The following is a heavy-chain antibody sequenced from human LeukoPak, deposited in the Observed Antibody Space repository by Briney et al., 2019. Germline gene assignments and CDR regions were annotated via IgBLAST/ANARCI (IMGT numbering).Heavy chain of an antibody. J-gene: IGHJ4*02. CDR3: ATSPGGFCTGHSCHTFDY. CDR1: SFPYINYA. V-gene: IGHV3-30-3*01. CDR2: ISSNGVNK. D-gene: IGHD2-8*02. Sequence: PGGSLRLSCAASSFPYINYAMHWVRQALGKGLEWVAVISSNGVNKYYADSVKGRFTISRDNSKDTMYLQMTGLSADDTAVYCCATSPGGFCTGHSCHTFDYWGQGTLVTVSS.